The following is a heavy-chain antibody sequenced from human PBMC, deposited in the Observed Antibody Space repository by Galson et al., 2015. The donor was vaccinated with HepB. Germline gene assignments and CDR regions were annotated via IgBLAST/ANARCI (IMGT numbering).Heavy chain of an antibody. Sequence: SVKVSCKASGYTFTSYGISWVRQAPGQGLEWMGWISAYNGNTNYAQKLQGRVTMTTDTSTSTAYMELRSLRSDDTAVYYCARNGVVVPAAIAYDDAFDIWGQGTMVTVSS. CDR2: ISAYNGNT. J-gene: IGHJ3*02. D-gene: IGHD2-2*01. CDR3: ARNGVVVPAAIAYDDAFDI. V-gene: IGHV1-18*04. CDR1: GYTFTSYG.